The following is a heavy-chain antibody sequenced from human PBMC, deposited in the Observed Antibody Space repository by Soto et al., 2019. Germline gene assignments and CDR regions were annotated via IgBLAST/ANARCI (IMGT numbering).Heavy chain of an antibody. Sequence: GESLKISCKGSGYTFTSYWIGWVRQMPGKGLEWMGIIYPGESDTRYSPSFQGQVTISADKSINTAYLQWSSLKASDTAMYYCARHHRCSTSCESDYWGQGTLVTVSS. V-gene: IGHV5-51*01. CDR2: IYPGESDT. J-gene: IGHJ4*02. CDR3: ARHHRCSTSCESDY. CDR1: GYTFTSYW. D-gene: IGHD2-2*01.